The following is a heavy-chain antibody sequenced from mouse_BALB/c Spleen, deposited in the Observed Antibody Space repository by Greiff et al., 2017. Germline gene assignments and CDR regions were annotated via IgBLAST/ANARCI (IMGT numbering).Heavy chain of an antibody. Sequence: DVMLVESGPSLVKPSQTLSLTCSVTGDSITSGYWNWIRKFPGNKLEYMGYISYSGSTYYNPSLKSRISITRDTSKNQYYLQLNSVTTEDTATYYCARGYDGGYYAMDYWGQGTSVTVSS. D-gene: IGHD2-3*01. CDR1: GDSITSGY. CDR2: ISYSGST. V-gene: IGHV3-8*02. CDR3: ARGYDGGYYAMDY. J-gene: IGHJ4*01.